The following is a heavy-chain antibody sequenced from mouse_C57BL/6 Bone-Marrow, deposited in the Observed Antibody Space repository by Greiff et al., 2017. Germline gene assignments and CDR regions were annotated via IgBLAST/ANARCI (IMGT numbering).Heavy chain of an antibody. D-gene: IGHD2-2*01. J-gene: IGHJ4*01. V-gene: IGHV1-22*01. CDR1: GYTFTDYN. CDR3: ANDLHWLRRYYYAMDY. CDR2: INPNNGGT. Sequence: VQLQQSGPELVKPGASVKMSCKASGYTFTDYNMHWVKQSPGKSLEWIGYINPNNGGTSYNQKFKGKATLTVNKSSSTAYMELRSLTSEDAAVYYYANDLHWLRRYYYAMDYWGQGTSVTVSS.